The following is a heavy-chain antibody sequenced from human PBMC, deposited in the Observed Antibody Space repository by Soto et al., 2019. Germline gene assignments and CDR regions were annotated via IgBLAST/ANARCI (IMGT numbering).Heavy chain of an antibody. Sequence: SQTLSLTCAISGDSVSSNSAAWNWIRQSPSRGLEWLGRTYYRSKWYNDYAVSVKSRITINPDTSKNHFSLQLNSVTPEDTAVFYCAREDIVVVVAATERDAFDIWGQGTMVTVSS. CDR1: GDSVSSNSAA. V-gene: IGHV6-1*01. D-gene: IGHD2-15*01. CDR2: TYYRSKWYN. J-gene: IGHJ3*02. CDR3: AREDIVVVVAATERDAFDI.